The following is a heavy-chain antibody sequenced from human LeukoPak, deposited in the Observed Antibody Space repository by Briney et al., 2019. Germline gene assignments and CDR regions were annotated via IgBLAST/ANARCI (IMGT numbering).Heavy chain of an antibody. D-gene: IGHD5-12*01. CDR3: ARSRQGWWLLDY. CDR1: GYSISSGYY. Sequence: SETVSLTCAVSGYSISSGYYWGWIRQPPGKGLEWIGSMYHSGSTYYNPSLKSRVSISVDTSKNQFSLKLSSVTAADTAVYYCARSRQGWWLLDYWGQGTLVTVSS. V-gene: IGHV4-38-2*01. J-gene: IGHJ4*02. CDR2: MYHSGST.